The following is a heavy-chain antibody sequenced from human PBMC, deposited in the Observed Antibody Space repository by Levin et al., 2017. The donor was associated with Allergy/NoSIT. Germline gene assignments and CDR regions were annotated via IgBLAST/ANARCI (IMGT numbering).Heavy chain of an antibody. CDR1: GFTFSNYP. Sequence: GGSLRLSCTASGFTFSNYPMSWVRQTPGKGLEWISAIGASSGTTYYTDSVKGRFTISKDYSNHILYLQMNSLEAEHTDVYYCARPLLAAGRESDYWGQGALVPVSS. J-gene: IGHJ4*02. CDR3: ARPLLAAGRESDY. CDR2: IGASSGTT. V-gene: IGHV3-23*01. D-gene: IGHD3-3*02.